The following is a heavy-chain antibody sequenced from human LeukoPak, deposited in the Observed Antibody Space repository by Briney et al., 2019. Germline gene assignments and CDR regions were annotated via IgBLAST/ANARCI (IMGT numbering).Heavy chain of an antibody. CDR3: ARAGNWNDFWY. CDR1: GGSISSGGYY. J-gene: IGHJ4*02. Sequence: PSETRSLTCTVSGGSISSGGYYWSWIRQHPGKGLEWIGYIYYSGSTYYNPSLKSRVTISVDTSKNQFSLKLSSVTAADTAVYYCARAGNWNDFWYWGQGTLVTVSS. CDR2: IYYSGST. D-gene: IGHD1-20*01. V-gene: IGHV4-31*03.